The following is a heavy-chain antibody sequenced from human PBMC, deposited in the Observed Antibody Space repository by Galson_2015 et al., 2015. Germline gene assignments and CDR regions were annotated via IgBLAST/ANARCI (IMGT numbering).Heavy chain of an antibody. V-gene: IGHV3-21*01. D-gene: IGHD3-3*01. CDR2: ISSTTTYI. CDR1: EFTSSSYY. J-gene: IGHJ4*02. CDR3: ARQILDYDFWSGYYPTNFDF. Sequence: SLRLSCAAPEFTSSSYYMSWVRQAPGKGLEWVSSISSTTTYIYYADSVKGRFTISRDNAKNSLYLQMNSLGAEDTAVYYCARQILDYDFWSGYYPTNFDFWGQGTLVTVSS.